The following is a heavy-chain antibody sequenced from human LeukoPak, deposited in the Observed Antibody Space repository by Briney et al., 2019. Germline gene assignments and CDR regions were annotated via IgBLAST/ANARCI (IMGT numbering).Heavy chain of an antibody. CDR1: GFTFSNYS. V-gene: IGHV3-48*01. CDR2: IRSSSSTI. CDR3: AKVGSGWRYFDY. D-gene: IGHD6-19*01. Sequence: GGSLRLSCEASGFTFSNYSMNWVRQAPGKGLEWVSYIRSSSSTIYYADSVKGRFTISRDNSKNTLYLQMNSLRAEDTAVYYCAKVGSGWRYFDYWGQGTLVTVSA. J-gene: IGHJ4*02.